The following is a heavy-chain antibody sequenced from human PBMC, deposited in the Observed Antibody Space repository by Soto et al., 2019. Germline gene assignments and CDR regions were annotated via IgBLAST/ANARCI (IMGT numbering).Heavy chain of an antibody. CDR2: VYNSGST. CDR1: GGSTSSNY. Sequence: SETLSLTCTVSGGSTSSNYWTWIRQPPGKGLEWIGYVYNSGSTNYNPSLKSRVTISEDTSKSQFSLKVNSMTAADTAVYYCARYRREAVAGYTLDNWGQGILVTVSS. CDR3: ARYRREAVAGYTLDN. J-gene: IGHJ4*02. D-gene: IGHD6-13*01. V-gene: IGHV4-59*01.